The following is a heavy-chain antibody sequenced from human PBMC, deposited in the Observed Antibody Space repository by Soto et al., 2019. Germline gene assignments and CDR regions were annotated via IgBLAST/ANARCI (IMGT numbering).Heavy chain of an antibody. V-gene: IGHV1-69*04. D-gene: IGHD2-2*01. CDR3: ARDTEVVPAAMLWGWTGNWFDP. CDR1: GGTFSSYT. J-gene: IGHJ5*02. CDR2: IIPILGIA. Sequence: RASVKVSCKASGGTFSSYTISWVRQAPGQGLEWMGRIIPILGIADYAQKFQGRVAITADKSTSTAYMELSSLRSEDTAVYYCARDTEVVPAAMLWGWTGNWFDPWGQGTLVTVLL.